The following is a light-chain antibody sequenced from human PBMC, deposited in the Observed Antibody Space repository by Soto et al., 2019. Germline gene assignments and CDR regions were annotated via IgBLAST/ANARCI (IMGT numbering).Light chain of an antibody. CDR2: GNS. J-gene: IGLJ2*01. Sequence: QSVLTQPPSVSGAPGQRVTISCTGSSSNIGAGYDEHWYQQLPGTAPKLLIYGNSNRPSGVPDRFSGSKSGASASLAITGLHAEADADYFCQTYDSSLTGPIFGGGTNLTVL. CDR3: QTYDSSLTGPI. V-gene: IGLV1-40*01. CDR1: SSNIGAGYD.